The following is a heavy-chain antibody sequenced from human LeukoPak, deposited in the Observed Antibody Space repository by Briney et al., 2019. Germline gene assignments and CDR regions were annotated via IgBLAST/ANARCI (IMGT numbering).Heavy chain of an antibody. CDR1: GGSISSYY. CDR3: AKNYYDTYDAFDI. CDR2: IYTSGST. V-gene: IGHV4-4*07. D-gene: IGHD3-22*01. Sequence: SETLSLTCTVSGGSISSYYWSWILQPAGKGLEWIGRIYTSGSTNYNPSLKSRVTMSVDTSKNQFSLKLSSVTAADTAVYYCAKNYYDTYDAFDIWGQGTMVTVSS. J-gene: IGHJ3*02.